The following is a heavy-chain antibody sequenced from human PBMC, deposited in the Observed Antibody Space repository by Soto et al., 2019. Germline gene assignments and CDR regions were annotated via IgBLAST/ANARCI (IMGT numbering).Heavy chain of an antibody. CDR2: ISWDGVLR. V-gene: IGHV3-43*01. Sequence: LSLSCAACGFTFGDYTMHWVRQTPEKGLEWVCRISWDGVLRFYADSVEGRFTISRDNSKDFLYLQMSSLRAEDTALYYCAKDKQGRRICGLYSDYCGDGIRVT. J-gene: IGHJ4*01. D-gene: IGHD2-21*01. CDR3: AKDKQGRRICGLYSDY. CDR1: GFTFGDYT.